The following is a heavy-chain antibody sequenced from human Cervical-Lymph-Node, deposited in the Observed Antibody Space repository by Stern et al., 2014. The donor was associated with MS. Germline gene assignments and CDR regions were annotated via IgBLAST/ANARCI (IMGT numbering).Heavy chain of an antibody. CDR2: TSLDGSDK. D-gene: IGHD1-26*01. J-gene: IGHJ4*02. CDR1: GFTFSRYA. CDR3: ARDIGPEGATFNY. Sequence: VQLVESGGGVGQPGRSLRLSCAASGFTFSRYAMHWVRQAPGKGLEWMATTSLDGSDKHYADPVKGRFTISRDNYKNVLFLQMNSLRADDTAVYYCARDIGPEGATFNYWGQGTLVSVSS. V-gene: IGHV3-30*01.